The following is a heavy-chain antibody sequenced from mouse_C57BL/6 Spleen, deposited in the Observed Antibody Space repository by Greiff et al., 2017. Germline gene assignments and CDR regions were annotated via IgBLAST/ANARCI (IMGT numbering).Heavy chain of an antibody. D-gene: IGHD1-1*01. CDR3: ARGEYYGSRSHYYAMDY. J-gene: IGHJ4*01. CDR1: GYTFTDYN. CDR2: INPNNGGT. V-gene: IGHV1-18*01. Sequence: EVQLQQSGPELVKPGASVKIPCKASGYTFTDYNMDWVKQSHGQSLEWIGDINPNNGGTIYNQKFKGKATLTVDKSSSTASMKLRSLTSEDTAVYYWARGEYYGSRSHYYAMDYWGQGTSVTVSS.